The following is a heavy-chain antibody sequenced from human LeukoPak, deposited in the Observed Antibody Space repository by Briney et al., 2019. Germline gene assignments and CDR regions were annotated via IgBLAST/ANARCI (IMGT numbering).Heavy chain of an antibody. CDR1: GFTFSSYA. V-gene: IGHV3-23*01. CDR2: ISHGGGST. CDR3: AKDDRGGGDCYSDL. D-gene: IGHD2-21*02. Sequence: PGGSLRLSCAASGFTFSSYAMHWVRQAPGKGLEWVSAISHGGGSTFYADSVKGRFAISRDNSKNTLYLQMNSLRAEDTAIYYCAKDDRGGGDCYSDLWGQGTLVTVSS. J-gene: IGHJ5*02.